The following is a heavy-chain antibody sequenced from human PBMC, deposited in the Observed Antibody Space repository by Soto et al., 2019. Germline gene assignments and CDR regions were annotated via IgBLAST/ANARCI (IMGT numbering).Heavy chain of an antibody. D-gene: IGHD6-19*01. CDR2: IIPIFGTA. V-gene: IGHV1-69*13. Sequence: SVKVSCKASGGTFSSYAISWVRQAPGQGLEWMGGIIPIFGTANYAQKFQGRVTITADESTSTAYMELSSLRSEDTAVYYCARGDPAMAGLYYYYGMDVWGQGTTVTVSS. J-gene: IGHJ6*02. CDR1: GGTFSSYA. CDR3: ARGDPAMAGLYYYYGMDV.